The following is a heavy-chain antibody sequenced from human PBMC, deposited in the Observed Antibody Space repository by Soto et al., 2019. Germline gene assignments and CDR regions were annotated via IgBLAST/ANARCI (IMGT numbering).Heavy chain of an antibody. CDR1: GGSFGNSA. D-gene: IGHD3-3*01. Sequence: QVLLVQSGAEVKKPGSSVKISCKASGGSFGNSAINWVRQTPGQGLEWLGGFIPVYRTLNYAQKFQGRVTITADESTGTAYMTLNSLASIDTAVYYCATGVIWIGYFTVDSWGQGTRVTVSS. CDR3: ATGVIWIGYFTVDS. CDR2: FIPVYRTL. V-gene: IGHV1-69*01. J-gene: IGHJ4*02.